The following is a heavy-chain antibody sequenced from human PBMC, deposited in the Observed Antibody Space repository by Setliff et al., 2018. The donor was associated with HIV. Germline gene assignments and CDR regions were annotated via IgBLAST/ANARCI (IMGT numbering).Heavy chain of an antibody. Sequence: SETLSLTWTVSGPSINIHYWSWIRQSPGKAFEWIGYIYSTGSTNYNPSLQSRVTISMVASRNQFSLKVTSVTAADTAVYYCAKGAGFYGDYTFDHWGQGRQVTVSS. D-gene: IGHD4-17*01. J-gene: IGHJ4*02. CDR3: AKGAGFYGDYTFDH. CDR2: IYSTGST. V-gene: IGHV4-59*11. CDR1: GPSINIHY.